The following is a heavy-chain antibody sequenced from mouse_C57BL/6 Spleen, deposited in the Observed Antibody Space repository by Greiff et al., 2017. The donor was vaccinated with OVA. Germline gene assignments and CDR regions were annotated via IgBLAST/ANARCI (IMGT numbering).Heavy chain of an antibody. V-gene: IGHV5-17*01. CDR1: GFTFSDYG. Sequence: EVKVVESGGGLVKPGGSLKLSCAASGFTFSDYGMHWVRQAPEKGLEWVAYISSGSSTIYYADTVKGRFTISRDNAKNTLFLQMTSLRSEDTAMYYCAREGLLPWFAYWGQGTLVTVSA. J-gene: IGHJ3*01. CDR3: AREGLLPWFAY. D-gene: IGHD2-3*01. CDR2: ISSGSSTI.